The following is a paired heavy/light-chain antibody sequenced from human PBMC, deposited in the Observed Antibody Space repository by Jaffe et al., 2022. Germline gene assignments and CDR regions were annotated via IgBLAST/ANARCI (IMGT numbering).Light chain of an antibody. CDR3: CSYAGSSTF. Sequence: QSALTQPASVSGSPGQSITISCTGTSSDVGSYNLVSWYQQHPGKAPKLMIYEVSKRPSGVSNRFSGSKSGNTASLTISGLQAEDEADYYCCSYAGSSTFFGTGTKVTVL. CDR2: EVS. CDR1: SSDVGSYNL. V-gene: IGLV2-23*02. J-gene: IGLJ1*01.
Heavy chain of an antibody. CDR2: IKSKTDGGTT. J-gene: IGHJ4*02. CDR1: GFTFSNAW. D-gene: IGHD2-8*02. V-gene: IGHV3-15*01. CDR3: TTAYCTGGVCYDPFLRDY. Sequence: EVQLVESGGGLVKPGGSLRLSCAASGFTFSNAWMSWVRQAPGKGLEWVGRIKSKTDGGTTDYAAPVKGRFTISRDDSKNTLYLQMNSLKTEDTAVYYCTTAYCTGGVCYDPFLRDYWGQGTLVTVSS.